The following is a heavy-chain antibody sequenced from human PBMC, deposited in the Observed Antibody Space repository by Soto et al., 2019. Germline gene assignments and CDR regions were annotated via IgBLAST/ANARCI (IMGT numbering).Heavy chain of an antibody. CDR1: GGSISSYY. J-gene: IGHJ5*02. CDR2: IYYSGST. CDR3: ARVGCSGGSCQFDP. D-gene: IGHD2-15*01. V-gene: IGHV4-59*01. Sequence: PSETLSLTCTVSGGSISSYYWSWIRQPPGKGLEWIGYIYYSGSTNYNPSLKSRVTISVDTSKNQFSLKLSSVTAADTAVYYCARVGCSGGSCQFDPWGQGTLVTGSS.